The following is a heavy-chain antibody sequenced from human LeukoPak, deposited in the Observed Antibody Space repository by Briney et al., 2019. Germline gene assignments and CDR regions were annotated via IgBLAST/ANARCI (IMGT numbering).Heavy chain of an antibody. CDR2: ISGSGGST. Sequence: GGSLRLSCAASGFTFSSYAMTWVRQAPGKGLEWVSVISGSGGSTYYADSVKGRFTISRDNSKNTLYLQMSSLRAEDTAVYYCAKPFHFGGGAFHIWGQGTMVTVSS. V-gene: IGHV3-23*01. CDR1: GFTFSSYA. J-gene: IGHJ3*02. CDR3: AKPFHFGGGAFHI. D-gene: IGHD3-10*01.